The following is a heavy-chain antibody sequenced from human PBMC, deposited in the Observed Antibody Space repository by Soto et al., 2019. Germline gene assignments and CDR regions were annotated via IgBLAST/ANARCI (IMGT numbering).Heavy chain of an antibody. Sequence: SETLPLTCSVSGDSITTNVYYWGWIPQPPGKGLQWIGNVYSTGSTFSHPSLTSRVFISVDTSKNKFSLRLTSVTDADTAVYYCARSHYTYGLLIDYWGPGIMVTVSS. J-gene: IGHJ4*02. D-gene: IGHD2-8*01. CDR3: ARSHYTYGLLIDY. V-gene: IGHV4-39*01. CDR1: GDSITTNVYY. CDR2: VYSTGST.